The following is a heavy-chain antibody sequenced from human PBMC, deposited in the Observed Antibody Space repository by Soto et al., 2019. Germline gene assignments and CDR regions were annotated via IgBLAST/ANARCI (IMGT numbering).Heavy chain of an antibody. CDR3: ARGAAAAGTNWFDP. V-gene: IGHV4-34*01. D-gene: IGHD6-13*01. Sequence: QVQLQQWGAGLLKPSETLSLTCAVYGGSFSGYYWSWIRQPPGKGLEWIGEINHSGSTNYNPSLKSRVTISVDTSKNQFSLKLSSVTAADTAVYSCARGAAAAGTNWFDPWGQGTLVTVSS. J-gene: IGHJ5*02. CDR2: INHSGST. CDR1: GGSFSGYY.